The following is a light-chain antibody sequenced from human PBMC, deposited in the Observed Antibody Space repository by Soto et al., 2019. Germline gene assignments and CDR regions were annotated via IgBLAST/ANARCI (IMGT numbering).Light chain of an antibody. CDR1: QSVSSY. V-gene: IGKV3-11*01. CDR3: QQRGNWPVT. CDR2: DAS. J-gene: IGKJ1*01. Sequence: EIVLTQSPATLSLSPGERATLSCRASQSVSSYFAWYQQKPGQAPRLRIYDASNRATGIPARFSGSGSGTDFTLTISSLEPGDFAVYYCQQRGNWPVTFGQGTRVDIK.